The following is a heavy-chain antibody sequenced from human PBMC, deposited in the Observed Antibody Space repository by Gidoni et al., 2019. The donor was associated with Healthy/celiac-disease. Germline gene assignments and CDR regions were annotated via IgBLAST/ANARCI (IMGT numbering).Heavy chain of an antibody. CDR3: AKDGIVGATRVLALNYFDY. CDR2: ISYDGSNK. CDR1: GFTFSSYG. Sequence: QVQLVESGGGVVQPGRSLRLPCAASGFTFSSYGLPWVRQAPGKGLEWVAVISYDGSNKYYADSVKGRFTISRDNSKNTLYLQMNSLRAEDTAVYYCAKDGIVGATRVLALNYFDYWGQGTLVTVSS. D-gene: IGHD1-26*01. J-gene: IGHJ4*02. V-gene: IGHV3-30*18.